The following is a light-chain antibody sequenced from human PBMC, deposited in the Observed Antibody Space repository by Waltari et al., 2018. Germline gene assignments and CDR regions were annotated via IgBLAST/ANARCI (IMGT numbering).Light chain of an antibody. J-gene: IGKJ4*01. Sequence: DIQMTQSPSALSASVGDRVIITCRASQSISSWWAWYQQKAGKAPKLLIYKASTLQSGVPSRFSGSGSGTEFTLTISSLQPDDSATYYCQQYNGYSGTFGGGTKVEI. CDR3: QQYNGYSGT. CDR2: KAS. CDR1: QSISSW. V-gene: IGKV1-5*03.